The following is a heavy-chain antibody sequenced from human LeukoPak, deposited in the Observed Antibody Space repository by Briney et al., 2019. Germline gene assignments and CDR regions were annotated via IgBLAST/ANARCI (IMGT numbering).Heavy chain of an antibody. Sequence: SVKVSYKASRGTFSSYAISWVRQAPGQGLEWMGGIIPIFGTANYAQKFQGRVTITADESTSTAYMELSSLRSEDTAVYYCARGGSYYKEAMDYWGQGTLVTVSS. J-gene: IGHJ4*02. CDR1: RGTFSSYA. D-gene: IGHD3-10*01. V-gene: IGHV1-69*13. CDR3: ARGGSYYKEAMDY. CDR2: IIPIFGTA.